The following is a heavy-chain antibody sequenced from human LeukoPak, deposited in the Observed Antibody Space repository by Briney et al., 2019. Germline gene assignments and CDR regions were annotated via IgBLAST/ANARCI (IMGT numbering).Heavy chain of an antibody. J-gene: IGHJ4*02. CDR1: GFTVSSNY. Sequence: GGSLRPTCAASGFTVSSNYMSWVRQAPGKGLEWVSVIYSGGSTYYADSVKGRFTISRDNSKNTLYLQMSSLRPEDTAVYYCALGKNFGYHYFDFWGQGALVTVSS. CDR2: IYSGGST. CDR3: ALGKNFGYHYFDF. V-gene: IGHV3-53*05. D-gene: IGHD2-2*03.